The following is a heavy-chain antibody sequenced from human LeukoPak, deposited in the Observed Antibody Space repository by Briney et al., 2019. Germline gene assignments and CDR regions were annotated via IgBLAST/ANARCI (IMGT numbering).Heavy chain of an antibody. D-gene: IGHD3-10*01. V-gene: IGHV3-74*01. CDR1: GFTFSSYW. Sequence: GGSLRLSCAASGFTFSSYWMHWVRHAPGKGLVWVSRINSDGSSTSYADSVKGRFTISRDNSKNTVYLQMNSLRAEDTAVYFCARGGPGVFAYWGQGTLVTVSS. CDR2: INSDGSST. J-gene: IGHJ4*02. CDR3: ARGGPGVFAY.